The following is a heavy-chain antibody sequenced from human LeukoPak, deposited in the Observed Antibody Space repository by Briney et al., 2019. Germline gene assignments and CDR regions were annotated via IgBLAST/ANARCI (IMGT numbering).Heavy chain of an antibody. CDR2: ISAYNGNT. Sequence: GASVKVSCKASGYTFTSYGISWVRQAPGQGLEWMGWISAYNGNTNYAQKLQGRVTMTTDTSTSTAYMELRSLRSDDTAVYYCARDPCGGGYFDWLCPARYFDYWGQGTLVTVSS. J-gene: IGHJ4*02. CDR1: GYTFTSYG. CDR3: ARDPCGGGYFDWLCPARYFDY. V-gene: IGHV1-18*01. D-gene: IGHD3-9*01.